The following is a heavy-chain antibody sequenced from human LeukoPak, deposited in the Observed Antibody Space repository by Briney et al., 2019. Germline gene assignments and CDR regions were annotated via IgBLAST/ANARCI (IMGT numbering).Heavy chain of an antibody. V-gene: IGHV3-21*01. CDR2: ISSSSSYI. D-gene: IGHD2-2*01. J-gene: IGHJ4*02. CDR1: GFTVSSNY. CDR3: ARDLGRVVVPAAVQIDY. Sequence: GGSLRLSCAASGFTVSSNYMSWVRQAPGKGLEWVSSISSSSSYIYYADSVKGRFTISRDNAKNSLYLQMNSLRAEDTAVYYCARDLGRVVVPAAVQIDYWGQGTLVTVSS.